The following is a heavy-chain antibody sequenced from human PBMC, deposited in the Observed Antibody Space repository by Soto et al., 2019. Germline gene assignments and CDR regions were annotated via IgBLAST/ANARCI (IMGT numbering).Heavy chain of an antibody. V-gene: IGHV1-18*01. Sequence: ASVKVSCKASGYTFTSYGISWVRQAPRQGLEWMGWISAYNGNTNYAQKLQGRVTMTTDTSTSTAYMELRSLRSDDTAVYYCARARVLYCGGDCYSAGDYWGQGTLVTVSS. D-gene: IGHD2-21*02. J-gene: IGHJ4*02. CDR2: ISAYNGNT. CDR3: ARARVLYCGGDCYSAGDY. CDR1: GYTFTSYG.